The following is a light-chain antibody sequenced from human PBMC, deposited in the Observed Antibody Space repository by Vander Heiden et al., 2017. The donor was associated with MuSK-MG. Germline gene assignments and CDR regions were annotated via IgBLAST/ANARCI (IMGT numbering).Light chain of an antibody. CDR1: HSNILTNT. Sequence: QPLLTQPPSASGTPGQRVTISCSGSHSNILTNTVNWYQQFPGTDPKLLIFKDNQRPSGVPDRFSGSKSGASAFLAISGLQSEDEADDYCSAWAGSPNIVLFGGGTKLNVL. CDR3: SAWAGSPNIVL. V-gene: IGLV1-44*01. J-gene: IGLJ2*01. CDR2: KDN.